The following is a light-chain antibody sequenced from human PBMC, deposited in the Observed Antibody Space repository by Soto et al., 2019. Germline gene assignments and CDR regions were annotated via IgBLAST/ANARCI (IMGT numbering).Light chain of an antibody. V-gene: IGKV1-5*03. CDR3: QNYNSYSEA. CDR1: QTISSW. J-gene: IGKJ1*01. CDR2: KAS. Sequence: DIQMTQSPSTLSGSVGDRVTITCRASQTISSWLAWYQQKPGKAPKLLIYKASTLKSGVPSRFSGSGSGTEFTLTISSLQPDDFATYYCQNYNSYSEAFGKGNKVDIK.